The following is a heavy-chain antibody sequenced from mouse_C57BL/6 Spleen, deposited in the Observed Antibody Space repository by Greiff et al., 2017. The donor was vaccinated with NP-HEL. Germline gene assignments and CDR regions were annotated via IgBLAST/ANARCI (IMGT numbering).Heavy chain of an antibody. V-gene: IGHV1-22*01. CDR2: INPNNGGT. J-gene: IGHJ2*01. Sequence: EVQLQQSGPELVKPGASVKMSCKASGYTFTDYNMPWVKQSHGKSLEWIGYINPNNGGTSYNQKFKGKATLTVNKSSSTAYMELRSLTSEDSAVYYCARDYYGSSYYFDYWGQGTTLTVSS. CDR1: GYTFTDYN. CDR3: ARDYYGSSYYFDY. D-gene: IGHD1-1*01.